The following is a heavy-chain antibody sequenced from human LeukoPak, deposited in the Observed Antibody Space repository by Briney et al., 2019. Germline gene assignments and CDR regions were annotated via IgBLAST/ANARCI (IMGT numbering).Heavy chain of an antibody. CDR1: GFTFSSYA. CDR3: ARSDDYGGYVYLGRPLDY. D-gene: IGHD4-17*01. Sequence: GRSLRLSCAASGFTFSSYAMHWVRQAPGKGLEWVAVISYDGSNKYYADSVKGRFTISRDNSKNTLYLQMNSLRAEDTAVYYCARSDDYGGYVYLGRPLDYWGQGTLVTVSS. V-gene: IGHV3-30*04. CDR2: ISYDGSNK. J-gene: IGHJ4*02.